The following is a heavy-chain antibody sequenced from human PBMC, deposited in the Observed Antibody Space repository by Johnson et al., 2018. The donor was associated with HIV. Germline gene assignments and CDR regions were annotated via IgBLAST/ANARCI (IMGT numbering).Heavy chain of an antibody. CDR2: MRYDGRDR. J-gene: IGHJ3*02. D-gene: IGHD3-10*01. V-gene: IGHV3-30*02. CDR1: GFTFSNFG. Sequence: QVQLVESGGGLVQPGGSLRLSCAASGFTFSNFGMHWVRQAPGKGLEWVAFMRYDGRDRYYVDSVKGRFTISRDNAKNSLYLQMNSLRAEDTAVYYCARDKGRRGAFDIWGQGTMVTVSS. CDR3: ARDKGRRGAFDI.